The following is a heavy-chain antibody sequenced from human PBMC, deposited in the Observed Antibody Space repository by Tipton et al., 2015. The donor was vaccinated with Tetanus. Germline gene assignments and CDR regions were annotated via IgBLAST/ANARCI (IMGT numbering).Heavy chain of an antibody. J-gene: IGHJ4*02. Sequence: TLSLTCAVYGGSFSNYFWRWIRQPPGKALEWIGSIYYSGSTFYHPSLQSRVTISVDTSKNQFSLRLSSMTAADTAVYFCARHPPPYYYGSGSYLDYWGQGTPVTVSS. CDR2: IYYSGST. CDR3: ARHPPPYYYGSGSYLDY. V-gene: IGHV4-39*01. D-gene: IGHD3-10*01. CDR1: GGSFSNYF.